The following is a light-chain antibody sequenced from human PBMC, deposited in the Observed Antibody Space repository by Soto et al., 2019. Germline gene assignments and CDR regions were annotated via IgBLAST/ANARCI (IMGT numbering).Light chain of an antibody. CDR3: QQYSSYWT. CDR2: AAS. V-gene: IGKV1-39*01. Sequence: DIQMTQSPSSRSAPVGDRVTITCRASQSISSYLNWYQHKPGKAPKLLIFAASSLQSGVPSRFSGSGSGTEFTLTISSLQPDDFATYYCQQYSSYWTFGQGTKVDIK. CDR1: QSISSY. J-gene: IGKJ1*01.